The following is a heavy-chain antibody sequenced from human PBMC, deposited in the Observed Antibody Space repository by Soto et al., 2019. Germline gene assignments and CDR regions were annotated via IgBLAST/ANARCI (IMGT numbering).Heavy chain of an antibody. D-gene: IGHD2-15*01. CDR1: GGTFSSYA. CDR3: ARVTSVVMGHGMDV. V-gene: IGHV1-69*13. Sequence: SVNVSCKASGGTFSSYAISWVRQAPGQGLEWMGGIIPIFATANYAQKFQGRVTTTADESTSTAYMELSSLRSEDTAVYYCARVTSVVMGHGMDVWGQGTTVTVSS. CDR2: IIPIFATA. J-gene: IGHJ6*02.